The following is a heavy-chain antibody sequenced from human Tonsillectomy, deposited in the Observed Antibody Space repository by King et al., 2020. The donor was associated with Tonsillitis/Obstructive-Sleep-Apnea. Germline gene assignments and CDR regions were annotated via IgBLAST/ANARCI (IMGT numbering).Heavy chain of an antibody. J-gene: IGHJ6*03. CDR3: ARGLRFLSYYYMDV. Sequence: VQLQQWGAGLLKPSETLSLTCAVYGGSFSGYYWSWIRQPPGKGLEWIGEINHSGSTNYNPSLKSRVTISVDTSKNQFSLKLSPVTAADTAVYYCARGLRFLSYYYMDVWGKGTTVTVSS. D-gene: IGHD3-3*01. CDR1: GGSFSGYY. CDR2: INHSGST. V-gene: IGHV4-34*01.